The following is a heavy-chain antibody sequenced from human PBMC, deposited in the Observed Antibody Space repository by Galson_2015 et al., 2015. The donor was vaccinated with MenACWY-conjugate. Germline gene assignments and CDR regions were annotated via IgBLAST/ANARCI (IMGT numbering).Heavy chain of an antibody. CDR1: GLPLSEVS. J-gene: IGHJ4*02. Sequence: SVKVSCKVSGLPLSEVSIHWVRQAPGKGLEWMGGFDPEDGEIITTQKFQGRIRMTEDTSTDTAYMELNSLRSEDTALYFCAADRLRAKYVVGDWGQRTL. CDR3: AADRLRAKYVVGD. CDR2: FDPEDGEI. D-gene: IGHD2-15*01. V-gene: IGHV1-24*01.